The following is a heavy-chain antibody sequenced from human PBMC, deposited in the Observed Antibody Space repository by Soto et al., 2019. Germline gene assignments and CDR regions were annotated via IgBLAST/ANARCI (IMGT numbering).Heavy chain of an antibody. J-gene: IGHJ4*02. D-gene: IGHD1-1*01. CDR2: ISALNGNT. V-gene: IGHV1-18*01. Sequence: QVHLVQSGAEVKKPGASVKVSCKGSGYAFTTYGITWVRQAPGQGLEWMGWISALNGNTNYAQKLQGRVTVTRDTSTSTAYMELRSLRSDDTAVYYCARGRYGDYWGQRALVTVSS. CDR3: ARGRYGDY. CDR1: GYAFTTYG.